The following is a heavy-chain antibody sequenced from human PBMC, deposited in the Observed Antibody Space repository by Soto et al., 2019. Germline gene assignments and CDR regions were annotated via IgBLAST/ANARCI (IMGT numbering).Heavy chain of an antibody. CDR1: GGSISSGGYY. CDR2: IYYSGST. V-gene: IGHV4-31*03. Sequence: PSETLSLTCTVSGGSISSGGYYWGWIRQHPGKGLEWIGYIYYSGSTYYNPSLKSRVTISVDTSKNQFSLKLSSVTAADTAVYYCARAGYYDSSGPRGGAFDIWGQGTMVTVS. D-gene: IGHD3-22*01. CDR3: ARAGYYDSSGPRGGAFDI. J-gene: IGHJ3*02.